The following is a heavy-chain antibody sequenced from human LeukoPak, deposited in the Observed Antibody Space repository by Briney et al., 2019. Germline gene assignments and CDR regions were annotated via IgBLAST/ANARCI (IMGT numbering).Heavy chain of an antibody. CDR1: GFTFSSYG. CDR2: ISYDGSNK. CDR3: AKSSGWFGGHFDY. V-gene: IGHV3-30*18. D-gene: IGHD3-10*01. J-gene: IGHJ4*02. Sequence: GGSLRLSCAASGFTFSSYGMHWVRQAPGKGLEWVAVISYDGSNKYYADSVKGRFTISRDNSKNTLYLQMNSLRAEDTAVYYCAKSSGWFGGHFDYWGQGTLVTVSS.